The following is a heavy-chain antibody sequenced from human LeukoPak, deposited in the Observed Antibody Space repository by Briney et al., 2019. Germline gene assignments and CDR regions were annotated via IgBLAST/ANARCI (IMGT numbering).Heavy chain of an antibody. Sequence: HPGGSLRLSCAASGFTFSSYEMNWVRQAPGKGLEWVSYISSSGSTIYYADSVKGRFTISRDNSKNTLYLQMNSLRAEDTAVYYCAKDTELRLLYYYYYMDVWGKGTTVTVSS. V-gene: IGHV3-48*03. CDR2: ISSSGSTI. J-gene: IGHJ6*03. CDR3: AKDTELRLLYYYYYMDV. D-gene: IGHD1-7*01. CDR1: GFTFSSYE.